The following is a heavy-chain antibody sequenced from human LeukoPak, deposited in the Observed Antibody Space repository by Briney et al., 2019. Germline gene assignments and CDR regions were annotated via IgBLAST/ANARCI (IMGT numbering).Heavy chain of an antibody. V-gene: IGHV1-69*04. CDR2: IIPILGIA. Sequence: SVKVSCKASGGTFSSYATSWVRQAPGQGLEWMGRIIPILGIANYAQKFQGRVTITADKSTSTAYMELSSLRSEDTAVYYCARDVYSSGCRDYYYYYGMDVWGQGTTVTVSS. CDR1: GGTFSSYA. CDR3: ARDVYSSGCRDYYYYYGMDV. D-gene: IGHD6-19*01. J-gene: IGHJ6*02.